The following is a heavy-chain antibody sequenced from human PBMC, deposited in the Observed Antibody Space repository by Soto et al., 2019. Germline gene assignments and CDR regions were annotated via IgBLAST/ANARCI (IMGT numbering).Heavy chain of an antibody. J-gene: IGHJ4*02. CDR2: ISSSSSYT. CDR3: AKLKYGSGSYSHY. CDR1: GFTFSDYY. Sequence: QVQLVESGGGLVKPGGSLRLSCAASGFTFSDYYMSWIRQAPGKGLEWVSYISSSSSYTNYADSVKGRCTISRDNAKNSRYLQMNSLRAEDTAVYYCAKLKYGSGSYSHYWGQGTLVTVSS. D-gene: IGHD3-10*01. V-gene: IGHV3-11*05.